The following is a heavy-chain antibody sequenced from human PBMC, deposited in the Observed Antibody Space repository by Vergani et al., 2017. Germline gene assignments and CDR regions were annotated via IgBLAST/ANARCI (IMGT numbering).Heavy chain of an antibody. CDR1: GGSISSGGYY. D-gene: IGHD6-19*01. Sequence: QVQLQESGPGLVKPSQTLSLTCTVSGGSISSGGYYWSWIRQHPGKGLEWIGYIYYSGSTNYNPSLKSRVTISVDTSKNQFSLKLSSVTAADTAVYYCARARTKFAVAERGRYYFDYWGQGTLVTVSS. CDR3: ARARTKFAVAERGRYYFDY. V-gene: IGHV4-31*03. CDR2: IYYSGST. J-gene: IGHJ4*02.